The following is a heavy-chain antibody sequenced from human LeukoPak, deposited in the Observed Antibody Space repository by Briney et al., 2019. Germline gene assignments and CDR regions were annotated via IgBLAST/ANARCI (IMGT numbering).Heavy chain of an antibody. CDR2: ISYDGSDK. V-gene: IGHV3-30*18. CDR3: AKDLSYSTIWPYFDF. Sequence: GRSLRLSCAASGFRFSSHGMHWVRQAPGKGLEWVALISYDGSDKYYADSVKGRFTISRDNSKSTLYLQMNSLSSEDTAVFYCAKDLSYSTIWPYFDFWGQGTLVTVSS. D-gene: IGHD6-13*01. J-gene: IGHJ4*02. CDR1: GFRFSSHG.